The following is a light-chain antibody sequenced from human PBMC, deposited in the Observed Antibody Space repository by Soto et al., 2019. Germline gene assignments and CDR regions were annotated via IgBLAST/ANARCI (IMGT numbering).Light chain of an antibody. CDR1: HSISTW. CDR2: DAS. CDR3: QQYNDYPWT. V-gene: IGKV1-5*01. J-gene: IGKJ1*01. Sequence: DIQMTQSPSTLSASVRDRVTITCRASHSISTWLAWYQQKPGKAPKLLIYDASSLESGVPSRFSGSGSGTELTLTISSLQPDDFATYYCQQYNDYPWTFGQGTKVDIK.